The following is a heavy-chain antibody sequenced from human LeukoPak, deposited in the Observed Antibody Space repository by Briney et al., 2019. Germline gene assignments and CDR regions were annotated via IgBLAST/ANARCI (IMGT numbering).Heavy chain of an antibody. V-gene: IGHV3-9*01. D-gene: IGHD6-19*01. Sequence: GRSLRLSCAGSGFIFNNYAMHWVRQPPGKGLEWVSGISWNSGSIDYADSVKGRFTISRDNAKNSLYLQMNSLKVEDTAFYYCAKDNRRHYTSGPNPDSLHWGQGALVTVSS. CDR1: GFIFNNYA. CDR2: ISWNSGSI. CDR3: AKDNRRHYTSGPNPDSLH. J-gene: IGHJ4*02.